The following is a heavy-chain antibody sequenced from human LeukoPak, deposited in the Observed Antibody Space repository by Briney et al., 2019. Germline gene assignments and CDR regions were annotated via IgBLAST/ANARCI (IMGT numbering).Heavy chain of an antibody. CDR3: ASGNIVVVPAATPSYGMDV. CDR2: IYYSGST. J-gene: IGHJ6*02. V-gene: IGHV4-34*01. Sequence: SETLSLTCAVYGGSFSGYYWSWIRQPPGKGLEWIGSIYYSGSTYYNPSLKSRVTISVDTSKNQFSLKLSSVTAADTAVYYCASGNIVVVPAATPSYGMDVWGQGTTVTVSS. D-gene: IGHD2-2*01. CDR1: GGSFSGYY.